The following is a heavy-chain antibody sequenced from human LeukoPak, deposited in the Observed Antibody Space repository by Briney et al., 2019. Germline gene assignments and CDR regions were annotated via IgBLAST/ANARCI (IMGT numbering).Heavy chain of an antibody. CDR2: ISGSGGST. D-gene: IGHD6-13*01. J-gene: IGHJ6*02. CDR1: GFTFSSYA. V-gene: IGHV3-23*01. CDR3: AKRDLRIAAAGTNYYYGMDV. Sequence: GGSLRLSCAASGFTFSSYAMSWVRQALGKGLEWVSAISGSGGSTYYADSVKGRFTISRDNSKNTLYLQMNSLRAEDTAVYYCAKRDLRIAAAGTNYYYGMDVWGQGTTVTVSS.